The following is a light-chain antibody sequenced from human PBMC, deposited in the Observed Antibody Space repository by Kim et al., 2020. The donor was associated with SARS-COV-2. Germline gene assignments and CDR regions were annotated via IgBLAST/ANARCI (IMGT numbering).Light chain of an antibody. V-gene: IGLV7-46*01. J-gene: IGLJ3*02. CDR2: DTS. Sequence: GGPVTLTCGSSTGAVTSGHYPYWFQQKPGQAPRTLIHDTSNKHSWTPARFSGSLLGGKAALTLSGAQPEDEADYYCFLSFGAGNHVFGGGTKLTVL. CDR1: TGAVTSGHY. CDR3: FLSFGAGNHV.